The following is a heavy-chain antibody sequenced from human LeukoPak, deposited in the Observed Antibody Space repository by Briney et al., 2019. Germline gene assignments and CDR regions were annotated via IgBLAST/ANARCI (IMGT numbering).Heavy chain of an antibody. Sequence: SVKVSCXASGGTFSSYTISWVRQAPGQGLEWMGRIIPILGIANSAQKFQGRVTITADKSTSTAYMELSSLRSEDTAVYSCATLRPELEEGIGYWGQGTLVTASS. J-gene: IGHJ4*02. V-gene: IGHV1-69*02. CDR1: GGTFSSYT. CDR2: IIPILGIA. CDR3: ATLRPELEEGIGY. D-gene: IGHD1-1*01.